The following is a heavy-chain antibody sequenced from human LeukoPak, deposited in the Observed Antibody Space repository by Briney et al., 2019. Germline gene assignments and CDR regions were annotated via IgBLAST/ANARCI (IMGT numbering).Heavy chain of an antibody. Sequence: ASVKVSCKASGGTFSSYAISWVRQAPGQGLEWMGGIIPIFGTANYAQKFQGRVTITADKSTSTAYMELSSLRSEDTAVYYCARAPVGADTYYYMDVWGKGTTVTVSS. J-gene: IGHJ6*03. D-gene: IGHD1-26*01. V-gene: IGHV1-69*06. CDR1: GGTFSSYA. CDR3: ARAPVGADTYYYMDV. CDR2: IIPIFGTA.